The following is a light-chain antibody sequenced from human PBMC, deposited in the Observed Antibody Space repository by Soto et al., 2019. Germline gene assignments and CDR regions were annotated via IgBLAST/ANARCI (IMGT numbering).Light chain of an antibody. V-gene: IGKV3-20*01. CDR3: QQYCTSPRT. CDR1: QSVSSSY. J-gene: IGKJ2*01. Sequence: EIVLTQSPGTLSLSPGERATLSCRASQSVSSSYLAWYQQKPGQAPRLLIYGASSRATGIPDRFSGSGSGTDFTLTIRRLEPEDVAVYSCQQYCTSPRTFGQGTKLEIK. CDR2: GAS.